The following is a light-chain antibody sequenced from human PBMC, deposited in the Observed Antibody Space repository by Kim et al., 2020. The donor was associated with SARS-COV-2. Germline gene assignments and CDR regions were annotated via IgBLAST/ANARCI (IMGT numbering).Light chain of an antibody. CDR2: GKN. CDR3: NSRDTSANHYV. Sequence: ASGQTVRITCQGDSLRSFYASGDQQRPGQAPVLVLYGKNSRPSGIPDRFSGSSSGNTASLTISGAQAEDEADYYCNSRDTSANHYVFGAGTKVTVL. CDR1: SLRSFY. V-gene: IGLV3-19*01. J-gene: IGLJ1*01.